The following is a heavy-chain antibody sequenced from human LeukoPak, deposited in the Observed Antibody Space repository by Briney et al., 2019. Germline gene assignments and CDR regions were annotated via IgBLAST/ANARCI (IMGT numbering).Heavy chain of an antibody. J-gene: IGHJ4*02. CDR3: ARGIDYPASGSSFDY. D-gene: IGHD3-10*01. CDR2: IRGKVYGGAT. Sequence: PGGSLRLSCTASGFTFGTYAINWVRQAPGKGLEWVGFIRGKVYGGATDYAESVKGRFTISRDDSRNIAHLQMSSLKTDDTAVYYCARGIDYPASGSSFDYWGQGTLVTVSS. CDR1: GFTFGTYA. V-gene: IGHV3-49*04.